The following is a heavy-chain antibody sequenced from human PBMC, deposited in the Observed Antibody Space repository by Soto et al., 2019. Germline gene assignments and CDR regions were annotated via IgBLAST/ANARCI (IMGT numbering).Heavy chain of an antibody. J-gene: IGHJ6*02. CDR2: MYSAGSST. CDR3: ARQLPTAIRGGYYYSYGMDV. D-gene: IGHD2-2*02. V-gene: IGHV3-74*01. CDR1: GFTLSSYW. Sequence: EVQLVESGGGLVQPGGSLRLSCAASGFTLSSYWMYWVRQAPGKGLVWVSRMYSAGSSTSYADSVKGRFTISRDNAKNTLYLQMNSLRAEDTAVYYCARQLPTAIRGGYYYSYGMDVWGQGTTVTVSS.